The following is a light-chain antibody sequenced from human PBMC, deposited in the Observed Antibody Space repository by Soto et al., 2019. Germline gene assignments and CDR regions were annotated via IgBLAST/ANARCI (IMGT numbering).Light chain of an antibody. CDR3: TSYTSSSTYV. CDR1: SSDVGGYDY. J-gene: IGLJ1*01. Sequence: QSALTQPASVSGSPGQSITVSCTGTSSDVGGYDYGSWYQQHPGNAPKLLISDVTNRPSGVSNRFSGSKSGNTASLTISGLQTEDEADYYCTSYTSSSTYVFGTGTKLTVL. V-gene: IGLV2-14*01. CDR2: DVT.